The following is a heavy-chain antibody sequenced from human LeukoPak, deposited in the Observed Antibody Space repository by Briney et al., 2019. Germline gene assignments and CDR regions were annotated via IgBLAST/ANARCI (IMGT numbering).Heavy chain of an antibody. D-gene: IGHD6-6*01. Sequence: TSETLSLTCAVSGGSISSGGYSWSWIRQPPGKGLEWIGYIYHSGSTYYNPSLKSRVTISVDRSKNQFSLKLSSVTAADTAVYYCARTSIAARRANAFDIWGQGTMVTVSS. CDR1: GGSISSGGYS. CDR3: ARTSIAARRANAFDI. CDR2: IYHSGST. V-gene: IGHV4-30-2*01. J-gene: IGHJ3*02.